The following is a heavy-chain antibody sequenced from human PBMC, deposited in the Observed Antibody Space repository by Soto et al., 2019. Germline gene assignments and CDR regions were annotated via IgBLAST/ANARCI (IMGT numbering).Heavy chain of an antibody. V-gene: IGHV4-31*03. CDR2: INHRGSL. CDR3: ARELPQRQGRNMDV. CDR1: GGSRTSGDQY. Sequence: SETLSLTCTVTGGSRTSGDQYWTWIRHRPGEGLEWFGYINHRGSLYYNPSLKSRVSMSVDTSKNRFSLNLSSVTAADTAVYYCARELPQRQGRNMDVWGQGTTVTVSS. D-gene: IGHD1-1*01. J-gene: IGHJ6*02.